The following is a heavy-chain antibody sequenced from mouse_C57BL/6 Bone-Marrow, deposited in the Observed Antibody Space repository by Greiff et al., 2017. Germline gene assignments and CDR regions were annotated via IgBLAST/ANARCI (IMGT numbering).Heavy chain of an antibody. CDR3: ARSYEYDDYTMDY. CDR1: GYTFTNSC. J-gene: IGHJ4*01. Sequence: QVQLQQPGAELVKPGASVKLSCTASGYTFTNSCLHWVQQRPGQGLEWIGMMHPNGGSPDYNEKFKSEATLNVDTSSRTAYMELSSLTSEDSAVYYCARSYEYDDYTMDYWGQGTSVTVSS. CDR2: MHPNGGSP. D-gene: IGHD2-4*01. V-gene: IGHV1-64*01.